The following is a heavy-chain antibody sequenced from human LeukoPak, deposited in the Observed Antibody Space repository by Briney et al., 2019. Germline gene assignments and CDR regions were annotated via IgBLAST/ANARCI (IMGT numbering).Heavy chain of an antibody. Sequence: GGSPRLSCAASGITFNSYWMHWVRQAPGKGLVWVSRINSGGSSTVYADSVKGRFTISRDNAKNTLYLQMNSLRAEDSAVYYCATGLINAFEIWGQGTMVTVSS. CDR1: GITFNSYW. J-gene: IGHJ3*02. V-gene: IGHV3-74*01. CDR3: ATGLINAFEI. D-gene: IGHD3-16*01. CDR2: INSGGSST.